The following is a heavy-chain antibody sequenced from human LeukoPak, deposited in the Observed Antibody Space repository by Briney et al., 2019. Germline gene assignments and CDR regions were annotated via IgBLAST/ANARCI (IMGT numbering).Heavy chain of an antibody. CDR2: INPNSGGT. CDR3: ARAGIWDYSDTSGYHNGAFDI. Sequence: ASVKVSCTASRYTFTDYYIHWIRQAPGQGLEWIGRINPNSGGTNYAQKFQGRVTMTRDTSISTAYMELRKLRSDDTAVYYCARAGIWDYSDTSGYHNGAFDIWGQGTMVAVSS. J-gene: IGHJ3*02. D-gene: IGHD3-22*01. V-gene: IGHV1-2*02. CDR1: RYTFTDYY.